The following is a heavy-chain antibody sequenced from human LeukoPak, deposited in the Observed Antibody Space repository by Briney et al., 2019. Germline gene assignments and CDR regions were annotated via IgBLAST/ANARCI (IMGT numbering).Heavy chain of an antibody. CDR2: ISYDGSNK. Sequence: GGSLRLSCAASGFTFSSYAMHWVRQAPGKGLEWVAVISYDGSNKYYADSVKGRFTISRDNSKNTLYLQMNSLRAEDTAVYYCAKGADYDFWSGPHHFDYWGQGTLVTVSS. CDR3: AKGADYDFWSGPHHFDY. CDR1: GFTFSSYA. V-gene: IGHV3-30-3*01. J-gene: IGHJ4*02. D-gene: IGHD3-3*01.